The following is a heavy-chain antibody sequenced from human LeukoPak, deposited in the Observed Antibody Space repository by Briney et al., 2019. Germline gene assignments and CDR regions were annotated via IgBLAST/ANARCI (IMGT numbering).Heavy chain of an antibody. Sequence: SVKVSCKASGGTFSSYAISWVRQAPGQGLEWMGGIIPIFGTANYAQKLQGRVTMTTDTSTSTAYMELRSLRSDDTAVYYCARYYDFWSGYYDYYYGMDVWGQGTTVTVSS. CDR2: IIPIFGTA. CDR3: ARYYDFWSGYYDYYYGMDV. CDR1: GGTFSSYA. J-gene: IGHJ6*02. V-gene: IGHV1-69*05. D-gene: IGHD3-3*01.